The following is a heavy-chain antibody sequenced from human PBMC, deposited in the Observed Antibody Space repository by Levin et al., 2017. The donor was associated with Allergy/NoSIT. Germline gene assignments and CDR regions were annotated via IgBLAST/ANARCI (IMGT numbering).Heavy chain of an antibody. CDR1: GYTFNIYY. Sequence: GESLKISCKTSGYTFNIYYIHWVRQAPGQGLEWVGIINPNVDSTSYVRKFQGRVTMTSDTSTTTVYMDLSSLRSEDTAVYYCARLHYFDTTGPVDFDSWGQGTLVTVSS. J-gene: IGHJ4*02. V-gene: IGHV1-46*02. D-gene: IGHD3-22*01. CDR3: ARLHYFDTTGPVDFDS. CDR2: INPNVDST.